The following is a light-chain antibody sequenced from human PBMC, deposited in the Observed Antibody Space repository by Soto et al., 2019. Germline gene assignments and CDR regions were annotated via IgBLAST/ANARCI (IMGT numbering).Light chain of an antibody. J-gene: IGKJ3*01. CDR2: GVS. Sequence: EIVLTQSPGTLSLSPGERATLSCRASQSFPSTYFAWYQQRPGQAPRLLIYGVSTRAPGIPDRFSGSGSGTDFTLTISRLEPEDFAVYFCQQYGHSPPFTFGPGTKVDFK. CDR1: QSFPSTY. V-gene: IGKV3-20*01. CDR3: QQYGHSPPFT.